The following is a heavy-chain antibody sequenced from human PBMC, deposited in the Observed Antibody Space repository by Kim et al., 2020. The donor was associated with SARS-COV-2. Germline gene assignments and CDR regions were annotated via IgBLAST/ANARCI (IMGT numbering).Heavy chain of an antibody. CDR1: GFTFSTYW. V-gene: IGHV3-7*01. J-gene: IGHJ4*02. Sequence: GGSLRLSCAASGFTFSTYWMSWVRQAPGKGLEWVANIKQDGSEKYFVDSVKGRFTISRDNAKNSLYLQMNSLRAEDTAVYYCARLVAGYYDSSGYYSTGGVDSWGQGTLVTVSS. CDR2: IKQDGSEK. D-gene: IGHD3-22*01. CDR3: ARLVAGYYDSSGYYSTGGVDS.